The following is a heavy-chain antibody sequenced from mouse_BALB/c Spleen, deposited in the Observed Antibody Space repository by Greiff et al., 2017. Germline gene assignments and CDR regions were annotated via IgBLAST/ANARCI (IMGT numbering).Heavy chain of an antibody. CDR1: GFTFSSFG. Sequence: EVQVVESGGGLVQPGGSRKLSCAASGFTFSSFGMHWVRQAPEKGLEWVAYISSGSSTIYYADTVKGRFTISRDNPKNTLFLQMTSLRSEDTAMYYCARSGYYAMDYWGQGTSVTVSS. D-gene: IGHD3-1*01. CDR3: ARSGYYAMDY. J-gene: IGHJ4*01. V-gene: IGHV5-17*02. CDR2: ISSGSSTI.